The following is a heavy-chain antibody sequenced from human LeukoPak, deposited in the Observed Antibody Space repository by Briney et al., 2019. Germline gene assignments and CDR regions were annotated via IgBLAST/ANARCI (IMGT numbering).Heavy chain of an antibody. J-gene: IGHJ6*02. Sequence: ASVKVSCKASGYTFTGYYMHWVRQAPGQGLEWMGWINPNSGGTNYAQKFQGRVTMTTDTSTSTAYMELRSLRSDDTAVYYCARPHWNYGYGMDVWGQGTTVTVSS. CDR3: ARPHWNYGYGMDV. V-gene: IGHV1-2*02. CDR1: GYTFTGYY. CDR2: INPNSGGT. D-gene: IGHD1-7*01.